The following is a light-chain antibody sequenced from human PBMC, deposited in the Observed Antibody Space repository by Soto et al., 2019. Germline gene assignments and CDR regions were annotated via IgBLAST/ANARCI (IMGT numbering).Light chain of an antibody. CDR2: STS. Sequence: DIQMTQSPSSVSASVGDRVTITCRASQDISNWLAWYQQKPGKAPKLLIYSTSSLQNGVPSRFSGSGSGTEFTLTITRLQPEDFASYYWQQGSSFPRTFGQGTKVEV. CDR3: QQGSSFPRT. CDR1: QDISNW. V-gene: IGKV1-12*01. J-gene: IGKJ1*01.